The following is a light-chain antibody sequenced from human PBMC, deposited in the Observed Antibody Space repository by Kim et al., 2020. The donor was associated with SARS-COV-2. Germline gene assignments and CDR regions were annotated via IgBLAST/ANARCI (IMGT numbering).Light chain of an antibody. Sequence: GQRVTISCTGGSSNIGAGYDVHGYQQLPRTAPKLLIYGNNNRPSGVPDRFSGSKSGTSASLAITVLQAEDEADYYCQSHDLNLRMVFGGGTQLTVL. CDR1: SSNIGAGYD. J-gene: IGLJ2*01. CDR2: GNN. V-gene: IGLV1-40*01. CDR3: QSHDLNLRMV.